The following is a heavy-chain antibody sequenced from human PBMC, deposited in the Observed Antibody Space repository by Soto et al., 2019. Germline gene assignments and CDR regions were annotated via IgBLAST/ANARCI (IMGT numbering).Heavy chain of an antibody. CDR1: GFRFNVYN. D-gene: IGHD1-26*01. V-gene: IGHV3-21*02. CDR3: VRGLINGAYYYYGLDV. CDR2: ISTSSNFI. Sequence: EVQLVESGGGLVKPGGSLRLSCVGSGFRFNVYNINWIRQAPGKGLEWVSSISTSSNFIYYVDSVKGRFTISRDNAKNSVYLQMDSLRAEDTAVYYCVRGLINGAYYYYGLDVWGQGTTVTVSS. J-gene: IGHJ6*02.